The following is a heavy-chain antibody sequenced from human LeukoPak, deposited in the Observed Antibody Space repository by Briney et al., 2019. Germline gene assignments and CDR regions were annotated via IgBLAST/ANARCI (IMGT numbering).Heavy chain of an antibody. V-gene: IGHV1-69*13. CDR1: GVTLTNYA. J-gene: IGHJ4*02. Sequence: SVKVSCKASGVTLTNYAVSWVRQAPGQGLEWMGGIMPFLGTTNYAQKFQGRLTITADESTSTAYMDLSSLRSEDTAGYYCARTFNSGGMVRGVLDYWGQGTLLTVSS. D-gene: IGHD3-10*01. CDR3: ARTFNSGGMVRGVLDY. CDR2: IMPFLGTT.